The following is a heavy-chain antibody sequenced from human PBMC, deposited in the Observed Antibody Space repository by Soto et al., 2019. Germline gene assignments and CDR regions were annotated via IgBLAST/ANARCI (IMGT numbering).Heavy chain of an antibody. CDR2: VSGNNGAS. V-gene: IGHV1-18*04. D-gene: IGHD2-2*01. CDR3: VRDQKYFRVNGNWFDS. Sequence: ASVKVSCKASGYASADFGISWVRQAPGQGLEWMGWVSGNNGASNPAPKVQGRITMTLDTSTGVSYMALRSLRSDDTAIYYCVRDQKYFRVNGNWFDSWGQGTLVTVSS. J-gene: IGHJ5*01. CDR1: GYASADFG.